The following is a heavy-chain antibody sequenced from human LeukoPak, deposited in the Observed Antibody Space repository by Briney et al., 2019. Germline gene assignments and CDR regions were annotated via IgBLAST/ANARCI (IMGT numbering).Heavy chain of an antibody. CDR1: GFTFSSFA. J-gene: IGHJ3*02. D-gene: IGHD6-19*01. CDR2: ISGSGGST. CDR3: AKDADSSGWYYYAFDI. V-gene: IGHV3-23*01. Sequence: GGSLRLSCAASGFTFSSFAMSWVRQAPGKGLEWVSVISGSGGSTYYTDSVKGRLTISRDNSKNTLYLQMNSLRAEDTAVYYCAKDADSSGWYYYAFDIWGQGTMVTVSS.